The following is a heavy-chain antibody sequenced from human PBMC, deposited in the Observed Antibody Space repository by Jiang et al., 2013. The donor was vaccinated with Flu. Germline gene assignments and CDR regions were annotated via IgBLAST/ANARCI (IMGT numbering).Heavy chain of an antibody. CDR1: GFPFSRYT. D-gene: IGHD6-6*01. J-gene: IGHJ4*02. CDR2: ISSDNSYI. V-gene: IGHV3-21*06. CDR3: ARSIGDDSRDY. Sequence: VQLLESGGGLVKPGESLRLSCAGTGFPFSRYTMSWVRRAPGKGLEWVSSISSDNSYIYYAGSVKGRFTISRDNAKNSLYLQMNSLRVEDTAVYYCARSIGDDSRDYWGQGALVTVSS.